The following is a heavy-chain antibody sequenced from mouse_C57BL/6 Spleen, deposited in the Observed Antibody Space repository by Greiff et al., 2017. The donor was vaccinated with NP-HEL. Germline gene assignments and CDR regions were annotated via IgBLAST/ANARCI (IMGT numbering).Heavy chain of an antibody. CDR3: ARGGVANWYFDV. Sequence: VQLQQSGAELVKPGASVKISCKASGYAFSSYWMNWVKQRPGTGLEWIGQIYPGDGDTNYNGKFKGKATLTADKSSSTAYMQLSRLTSEDSAVYFCARGGVANWYFDVWGTGTTVTVSS. V-gene: IGHV1-80*01. CDR2: IYPGDGDT. CDR1: GYAFSSYW. J-gene: IGHJ1*03.